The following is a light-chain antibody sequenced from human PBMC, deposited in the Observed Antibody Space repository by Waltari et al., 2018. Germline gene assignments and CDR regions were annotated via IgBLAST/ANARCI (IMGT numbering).Light chain of an antibody. CDR2: DAA. V-gene: IGKV1-33*01. CDR1: QDISNY. CDR3: QQYDNLPPLT. J-gene: IGKJ4*01. Sequence: DIQITQSRSPLSAFVGDRATTTCQASQDISNYLYECQQKPGKTPKLLIYDAANSETRGPSTFIGSRAGTKFTFTISSLQPEDIATYYYQQYDNLPPLTFGRGTKVEIK.